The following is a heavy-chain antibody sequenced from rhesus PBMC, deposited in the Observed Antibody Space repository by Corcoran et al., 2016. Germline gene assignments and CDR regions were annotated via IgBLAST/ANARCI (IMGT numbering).Heavy chain of an antibody. CDR3: ACLSSWSPDY. Sequence: QVQLQESGPGLVKPSETLSLTCAVSGGSISGYYYWSWIRQPPGKGVEWIGSIYGSGGSNYLTPSLKSRVTLSVDTSKNQFSLKLSSVTAADTAVYYCACLSSWSPDYWGQGVLVTVSS. J-gene: IGHJ4*01. V-gene: IGHV4S14*01. CDR1: GGSISGYYY. D-gene: IGHD6-13*01. CDR2: IYGSGGSN.